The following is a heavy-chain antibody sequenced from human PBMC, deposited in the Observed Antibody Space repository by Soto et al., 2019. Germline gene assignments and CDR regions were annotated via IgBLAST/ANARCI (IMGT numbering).Heavy chain of an antibody. CDR3: AKDVVPAAMRVYYYYYMDV. CDR1: GFTFSSYG. D-gene: IGHD2-2*01. CDR2: ISYDGSNK. V-gene: IGHV3-30*18. Sequence: GGSLRLSCAASGFTFSSYGMHWVRQAPGKGLEWVAVISYDGSNKYYADSVKGRFTISRDNSKNTLYLQMNSLRAEDTAVYYCAKDVVPAAMRVYYYYYMDVWGKGTTVTVSS. J-gene: IGHJ6*03.